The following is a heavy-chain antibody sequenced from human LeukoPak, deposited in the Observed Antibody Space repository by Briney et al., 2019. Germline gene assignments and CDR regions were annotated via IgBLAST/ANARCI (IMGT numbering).Heavy chain of an antibody. CDR2: INSDVSST. D-gene: IGHD5-12*01. Sequence: GGSLRLSCAASGFTFSSYWMHWVRQAPGKGLVWVSRINSDVSSTSYADSVKGRFTISRDNAKNPLYLQMNRLRAEDTAVYYCARGPPAGYSGYIGDYWGQGTLVTVSS. J-gene: IGHJ4*02. CDR3: ARGPPAGYSGYIGDY. CDR1: GFTFSSYW. V-gene: IGHV3-74*01.